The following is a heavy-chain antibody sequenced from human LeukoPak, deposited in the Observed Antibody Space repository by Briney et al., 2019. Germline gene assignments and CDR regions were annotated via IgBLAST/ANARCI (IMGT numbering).Heavy chain of an antibody. Sequence: GSSVKVSCKASGGTFSSYAISWVRQAPGQGLEWVGGIIPIFGTANYAQKFQGRVTITADESTSTAYMELSSLRSEDTAVYYCAQEGGSGSFKLDYWGQGTLVTVSS. CDR2: IIPIFGTA. D-gene: IGHD3-10*01. J-gene: IGHJ4*02. V-gene: IGHV1-69*01. CDR3: AQEGGSGSFKLDY. CDR1: GGTFSSYA.